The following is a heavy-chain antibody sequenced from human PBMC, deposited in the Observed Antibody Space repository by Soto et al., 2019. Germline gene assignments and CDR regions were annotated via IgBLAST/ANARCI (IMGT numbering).Heavy chain of an antibody. D-gene: IGHD1-1*01. CDR3: ARGRYGDY. V-gene: IGHV1-18*01. CDR1: GYTFTSYG. Sequence: QVHLVQSGAEVRKPGASVKVSCKGSGYTFTSYGIAWVRQAPGQGLEGMGWISAHNDNTNYAQKVQGRVTVTRDTSTSTAYMELRTLRSDDTAVYYCARGRYGDYWGQGALVTVSS. J-gene: IGHJ4*02. CDR2: ISAHNDNT.